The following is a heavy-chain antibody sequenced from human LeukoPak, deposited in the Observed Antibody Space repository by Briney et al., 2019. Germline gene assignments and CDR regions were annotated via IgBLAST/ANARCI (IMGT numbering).Heavy chain of an antibody. CDR2: VYSSGST. V-gene: IGHV4-4*07. Sequence: SETLSLTCTVSGGSIGSYYWSWIRQPAGKGLEWIGRVYSSGSTNYNPSLKSRVTISVDKSRNQFSLKLSSVTAADTAVYYCASDYGDWGQGTLVTVSS. CDR3: ASDYGD. D-gene: IGHD4-17*01. CDR1: GGSIGSYY. J-gene: IGHJ4*02.